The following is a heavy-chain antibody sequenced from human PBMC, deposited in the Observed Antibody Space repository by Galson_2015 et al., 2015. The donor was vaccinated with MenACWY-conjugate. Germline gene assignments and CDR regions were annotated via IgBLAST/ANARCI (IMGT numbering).Heavy chain of an antibody. CDR2: IHHSETT. Sequence: LSLTCSVSGGSIYSSDHWWGWIRQPPGKGLEWIASIHHSETTHYNPSLKSRVSISVDTSKNQFSLKLSSVSAADTAVYYCARLPRGSNLILEGSWGQGILVTVSS. CDR3: ARLPRGSNLILEGS. CDR1: GGSIYSSDHW. D-gene: IGHD3-22*01. V-gene: IGHV4-39*01. J-gene: IGHJ5*02.